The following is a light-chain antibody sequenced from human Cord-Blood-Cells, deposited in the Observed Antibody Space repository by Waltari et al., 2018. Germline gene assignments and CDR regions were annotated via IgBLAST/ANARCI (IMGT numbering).Light chain of an antibody. Sequence: QSALPQPASVSRSPGQSLTISCTGTISDVGGSNYVSWYQQHPGKAPKLMIYDVSNRPSGVSNRFSGSKSGNTASLTISGLQAEDEADYYCSSYTSSSTRVFGGGTKLTVL. CDR3: SSYTSSSTRV. CDR1: ISDVGGSNY. J-gene: IGLJ3*02. CDR2: DVS. V-gene: IGLV2-14*03.